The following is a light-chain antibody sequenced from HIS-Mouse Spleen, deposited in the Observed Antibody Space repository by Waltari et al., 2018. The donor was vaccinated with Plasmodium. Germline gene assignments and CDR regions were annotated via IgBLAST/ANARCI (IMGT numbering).Light chain of an antibody. J-gene: IGKJ4*01. CDR2: WAS. V-gene: IGKV4-1*01. CDR3: QQYYSTPLT. Sequence: DIVMPQSPDSLAVSLGDRATINCKSSQRVLYSSNNKNYLAWYQQKPGQPPKLLIYWASTRESGVPDRFSGSGSGTDFTLTISSLQAEDVAVYYCQQYYSTPLTFGGGTKVEIK. CDR1: QRVLYSSNNKNY.